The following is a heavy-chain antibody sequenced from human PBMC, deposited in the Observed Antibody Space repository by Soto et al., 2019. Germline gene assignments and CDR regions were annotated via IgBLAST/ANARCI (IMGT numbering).Heavy chain of an antibody. CDR1: GGTFRNYA. Sequence: QVQLLQSGPEVKKPGSSVKVSCKASGGTFRNYAIHWVRQAPGLGLEWMGGIIPLFGTTNSAQQFQGRFXXPXDXPTGTVYMELSSLRSEDTAVYFCVGDSGGYANGAYDVWGQGTTITVSA. CDR2: IIPLFGTT. V-gene: IGHV1-69*12. D-gene: IGHD3-22*01. J-gene: IGHJ3*01. CDR3: VGDSGGYANGAYDV.